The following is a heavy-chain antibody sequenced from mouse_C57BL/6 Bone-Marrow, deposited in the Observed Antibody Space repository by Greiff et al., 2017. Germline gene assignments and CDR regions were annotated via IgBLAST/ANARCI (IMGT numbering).Heavy chain of an antibody. J-gene: IGHJ1*03. D-gene: IGHD2-3*01. CDR2: IYPGDGDT. CDR1: GYAFSSSW. V-gene: IGHV1-82*01. Sequence: QVHVKQSGPELVKPGASVKISCKASGYAFSSSWMNWVKQRPGKGLEWIGRIYPGDGDTNYNGKFKGKATLTADKSSSTAYMQLSSLTSEDSAVYYCARSGDGYHIWYFDVWGTGTTVTVSS. CDR3: ARSGDGYHIWYFDV.